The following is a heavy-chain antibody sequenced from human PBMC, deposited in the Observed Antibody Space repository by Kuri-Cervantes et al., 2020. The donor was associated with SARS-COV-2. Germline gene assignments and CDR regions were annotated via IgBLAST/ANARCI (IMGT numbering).Heavy chain of an antibody. J-gene: IGHJ4*02. D-gene: IGHD3-10*01. CDR2: IYYSGST. V-gene: IGHV4-59*12. CDR3: ARTYGSGTPPSY. Sequence: GSLRLSCTVSGGSISSYYWSWIRQPPGKGLEWIGYIYYSGSTNYNPSLESRVTISVDTSKNQFSLKLSSVTAADTAVYYCARTYGSGTPPSYWGQGTLVTVSS. CDR1: GGSISSYY.